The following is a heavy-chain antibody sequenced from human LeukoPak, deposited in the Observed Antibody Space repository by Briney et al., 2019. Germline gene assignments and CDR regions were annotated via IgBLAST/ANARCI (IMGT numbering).Heavy chain of an antibody. CDR3: PKFPRSSTSCYEARLCWFDP. Sequence: GGSLRLPCVASGFTFSGHAKRWGPQAPGKGLEWGSGICDSGGTTYYADPVKGRFTISRDKAKNMLFLQMNSLRAEATAIYCCPKFPRSSTSCYEARLCWFDPWGQGTLVTVSS. CDR2: ICDSGGTT. J-gene: IGHJ5*02. D-gene: IGHD2-2*01. CDR1: GFTFSGHA. V-gene: IGHV3-23*01.